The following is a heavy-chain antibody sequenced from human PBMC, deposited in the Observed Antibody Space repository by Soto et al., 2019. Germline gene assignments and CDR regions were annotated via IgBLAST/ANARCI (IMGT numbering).Heavy chain of an antibody. CDR2: IWYDGSNK. Sequence: PGGSLRLSCAASGFTFSSYGMHWVRQAPGKGLEWVAVIWYDGSNKYYADSVKGRFTISRDNSKNTLYLQMNSLRAEDTAVYYCARGITPYSSGWYITPYYYYGMDVWGPGTTVTVSS. CDR1: GFTFSSYG. D-gene: IGHD6-19*01. V-gene: IGHV3-33*01. J-gene: IGHJ6*02. CDR3: ARGITPYSSGWYITPYYYYGMDV.